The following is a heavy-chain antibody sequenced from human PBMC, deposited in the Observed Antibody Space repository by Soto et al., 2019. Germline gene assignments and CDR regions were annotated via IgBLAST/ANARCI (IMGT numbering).Heavy chain of an antibody. CDR2: IFSNDAK. Sequence: QVTLKESGPVLVKPTEPLTLTCTVSGFSLTNARMGVSWIRQPPGKALEWLTHIFSNDAKSYSTSLKSRLTISRDTSKSQLALTKTTIDPVDTATYYCARIRYSDYVHWNFELWGQGTMVTVSS. CDR1: GFSLTNARMG. CDR3: ARIRYSDYVHWNFEL. D-gene: IGHD4-17*01. J-gene: IGHJ3*01. V-gene: IGHV2-26*01.